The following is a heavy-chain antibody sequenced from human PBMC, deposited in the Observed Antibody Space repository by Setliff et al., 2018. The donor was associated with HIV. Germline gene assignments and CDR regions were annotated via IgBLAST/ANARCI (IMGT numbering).Heavy chain of an antibody. CDR1: GFTFRLYG. Sequence: GGSLRLSCAASGFTFRLYGMHWVRRAPGKGLEWVASIEFDGKNEYYAESVKGRFTISRDNSKNTLYLQMDSLRAEDTAVYYCARGGANPSWFDSWGQGTLVTVSS. CDR3: ARGGANPSWFDS. D-gene: IGHD3-16*01. V-gene: IGHV3-33*05. J-gene: IGHJ5*01. CDR2: IEFDGKNE.